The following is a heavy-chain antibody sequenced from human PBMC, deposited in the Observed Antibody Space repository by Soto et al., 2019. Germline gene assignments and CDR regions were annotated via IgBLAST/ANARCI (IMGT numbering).Heavy chain of an antibody. CDR1: GGSVNSAYYY. CDR2: IYYSGST. Sequence: QVQLQESGPGLVKPSETLSLTCTVSGGSVNSAYYYWSWIRQPPGKGLEWIGYIYYSGSTNYNPSPKGRVTLPLDTSKTQSPLGLGSVPAGDTAVYYGGGGGGSYGPFDSWGQGTLVTVSS. V-gene: IGHV4-61*01. D-gene: IGHD1-26*01. J-gene: IGHJ4*02. CDR3: GGGGGSYGPFDS.